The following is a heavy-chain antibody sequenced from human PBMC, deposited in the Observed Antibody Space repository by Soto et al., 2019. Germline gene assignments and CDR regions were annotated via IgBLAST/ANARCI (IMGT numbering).Heavy chain of an antibody. J-gene: IGHJ4*02. CDR1: GFTFSSYA. Sequence: GGSLRLSCAASGFTFSSYAMTWVRQAPGKGLEWVSAISGPTYYADSVKGRFTISRDTSKNTLYLQMNSLRAEDTAVYFCAKVIIVSSVLYWAFDYWGQGTLVTVSS. V-gene: IGHV3-23*01. CDR2: ISGPT. D-gene: IGHD6-19*01. CDR3: AKVIIVSSVLYWAFDY.